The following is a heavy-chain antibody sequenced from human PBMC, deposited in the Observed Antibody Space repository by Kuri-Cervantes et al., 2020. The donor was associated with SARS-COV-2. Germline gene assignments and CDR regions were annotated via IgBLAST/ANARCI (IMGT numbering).Heavy chain of an antibody. CDR3: ATQGTIYYYDTL. V-gene: IGHV4-39*01. D-gene: IGHD3-22*01. J-gene: IGHJ4*02. Sequence: GSLRLSCAVYGGSFSGYYWGWIRQPPGKGLEWIGSIYYSGSTYYNPSLKSRVTISVDTSKNQFSLKLSSVTAADTAVYYCATQGTIYYYDTLWGQGTLVTVSS. CDR1: GGSFSGYY. CDR2: IYYSGST.